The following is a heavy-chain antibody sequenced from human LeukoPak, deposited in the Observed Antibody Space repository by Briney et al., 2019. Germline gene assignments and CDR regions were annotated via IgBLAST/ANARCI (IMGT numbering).Heavy chain of an antibody. CDR2: IYNSGAKI. CDR1: GLTFSTYS. Sequence: GGSLRLSCAVSGLTFSTYSMPWVRQGPGKGLEWVSIIYNSGAKIFYADSVKGRFTISRDNSKNMLYLQMNSLRVEDTAVYYCAKDVAPDSGWDLDYWGQGTLVTVSS. D-gene: IGHD6-19*01. CDR3: AKDVAPDSGWDLDY. V-gene: IGHV3-23*01. J-gene: IGHJ4*02.